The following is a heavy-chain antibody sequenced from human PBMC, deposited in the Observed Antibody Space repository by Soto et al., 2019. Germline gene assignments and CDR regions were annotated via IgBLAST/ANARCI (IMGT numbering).Heavy chain of an antibody. CDR2: INAGNGNT. Sequence: QVQLVQSGAEEKKPGASVKVSCKASGYTFTGYAMHWVRQAPGQRLEWMGWINAGNGNTKYSQKFQGRVTITRDTSASKAYMELRSLRSEDTAVDYCARAVAVPADFDYWGQGTLVTVSS. CDR1: GYTFTGYA. D-gene: IGHD6-19*01. J-gene: IGHJ4*02. V-gene: IGHV1-3*05. CDR3: ARAVAVPADFDY.